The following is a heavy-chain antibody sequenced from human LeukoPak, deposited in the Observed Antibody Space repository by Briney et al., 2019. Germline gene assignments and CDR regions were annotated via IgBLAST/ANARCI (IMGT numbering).Heavy chain of an antibody. CDR2: IYPGDSDT. Sequence: GESLKISLKGSGYTFTNYWIVWVRQRPGKSLEWMGIIYPGDSDTRYSPSFQGQVTISADKSISTAYLQWSSLKASDTAMYYCARPPQGSSVSKGFDYWGQGTLVTVSS. D-gene: IGHD6-19*01. V-gene: IGHV5-51*01. CDR3: ARPPQGSSVSKGFDY. J-gene: IGHJ4*02. CDR1: GYTFTNYW.